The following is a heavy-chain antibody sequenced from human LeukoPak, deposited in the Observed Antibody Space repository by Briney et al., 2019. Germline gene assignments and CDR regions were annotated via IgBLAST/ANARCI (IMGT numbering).Heavy chain of an antibody. CDR2: ISSSGSTV. CDR3: ARLGNIAAAGTVDY. V-gene: IGHV3-11*01. D-gene: IGHD6-13*01. J-gene: IGHJ4*02. Sequence: NPGGSLRLSCAASGFTFSDYYMTWIRQTAEKGLERVSHISSSGSTVYYADSVKGRFTISRDNTKKSLYLQMNSLGADDTAVYYCARLGNIAAAGTVDYWGPGTLVTVSS. CDR1: GFTFSDYY.